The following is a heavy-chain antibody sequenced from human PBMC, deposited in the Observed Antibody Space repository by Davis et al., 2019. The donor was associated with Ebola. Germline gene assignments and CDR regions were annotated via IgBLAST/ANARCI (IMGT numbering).Heavy chain of an antibody. Sequence: MPSETLSLTCTVSGGSISSSSYYWGWIRQPPGKGLEWIGSIYYSGSTYYNPSLKSRVTISVDKSKNQFSLKLSSVTAADTAVYYCARSFAGFLEWTCMDVWGQGTTVTVSS. V-gene: IGHV4-39*07. CDR1: GGSISSSSYY. CDR2: IYYSGST. D-gene: IGHD3-3*01. CDR3: ARSFAGFLEWTCMDV. J-gene: IGHJ6*02.